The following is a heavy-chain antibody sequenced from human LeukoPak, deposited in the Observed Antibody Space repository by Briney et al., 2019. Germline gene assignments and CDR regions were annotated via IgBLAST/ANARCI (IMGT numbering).Heavy chain of an antibody. CDR2: ISSSSSYI. D-gene: IGHD2-8*01. V-gene: IGHV3-21*01. J-gene: IGHJ6*02. Sequence: PGGSLRLSCAASGFTFSSYSMNWVRQAPGKGLEWVSSISSSSSYIYYADSVKGRFTISRDNAKNSLYLQMNSLRAEDTAVYYCAKEEGGFCPNGVCPYYYYYGLDVWGQGTPVTVSS. CDR1: GFTFSSYS. CDR3: AKEEGGFCPNGVCPYYYYYGLDV.